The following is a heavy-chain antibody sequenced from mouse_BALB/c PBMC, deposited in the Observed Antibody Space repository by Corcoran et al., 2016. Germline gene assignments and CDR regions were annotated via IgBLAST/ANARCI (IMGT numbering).Heavy chain of an antibody. CDR2: INTYTGEP. J-gene: IGHJ2*01. D-gene: IGHD3-1*01. CDR3: ARGSSGYDY. Sequence: QNQLVQSGPELKKPGETVKISCKASGYTFTNYGMNWVKQAPGKGLKWMGWINTYTGEPTYADDIKGRFAFSLETSASTAYLQINNLKNEDMATYFCARGSSGYDYWGQGTTLTVSS. CDR1: GYTFTNYG. V-gene: IGHV9-1*02.